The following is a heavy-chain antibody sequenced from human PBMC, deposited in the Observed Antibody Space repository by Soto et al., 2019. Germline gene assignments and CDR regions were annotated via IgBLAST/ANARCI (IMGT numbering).Heavy chain of an antibody. CDR2: INHSGST. J-gene: IGHJ5*02. D-gene: IGHD6-6*01. CDR1: GGSFSGYY. V-gene: IGHV4-34*01. Sequence: PSETLSLTCAVYGGSFSGYYWSWIRQPPGKGLEWIGEINHSGSTNYNPSLKSRVTISVDTSKNQFSLKLSSVTAADTAVYYCARWSSIAALFDPWGQGTLVTVSS. CDR3: ARWSSIAALFDP.